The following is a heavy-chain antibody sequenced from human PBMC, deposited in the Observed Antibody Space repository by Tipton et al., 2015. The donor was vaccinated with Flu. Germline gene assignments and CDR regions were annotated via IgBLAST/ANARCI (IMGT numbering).Heavy chain of an antibody. Sequence: TLSLTCAVYGGSFSGYYWSWIRQPPGKGLEWIGEINHSGSTNYNPSLKSRVAVSVDTSKNQFSLKLSSVTAADTAVYYCARGRSGNQWGQGTLVTVSS. CDR1: GGSFSGYY. CDR3: ARGRSGNQ. V-gene: IGHV4-34*01. CDR2: INHSGST. D-gene: IGHD1-26*01. J-gene: IGHJ4*02.